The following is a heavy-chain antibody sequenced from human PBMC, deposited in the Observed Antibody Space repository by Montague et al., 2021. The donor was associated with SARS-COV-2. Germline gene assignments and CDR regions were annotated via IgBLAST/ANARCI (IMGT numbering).Heavy chain of an antibody. J-gene: IGHJ6*02. V-gene: IGHV4-39*07. CDR3: ARVGRQQLVRLSGMDV. CDR1: GGSISSSSYY. Sequence: SETLSLTCTVSGGSISSSSYYWGWIRQPPGKGLEWTGSIYYSGSTHYNPSLKSRVTISVDTSKNQFSLKLSSVTAADTAVYYCARVGRQQLVRLSGMDVWGQGTTVTVSS. D-gene: IGHD6-13*01. CDR2: IYYSGST.